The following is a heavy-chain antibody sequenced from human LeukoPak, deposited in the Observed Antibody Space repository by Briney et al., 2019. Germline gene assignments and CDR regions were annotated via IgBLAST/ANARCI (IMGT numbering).Heavy chain of an antibody. D-gene: IGHD3-16*01. V-gene: IGHV3-15*01. CDR2: IKSKTDGGTT. Sequence: GGSLRLSCAASGFTFSSYAMHWVRQAPGKGLEWVGRIKSKTDGGTTDYAAPVKGRFTISRDDSKNTLYLQMNSLKTEDTAVYYCTTDLSFGLGTNWGQGTLVTVSS. J-gene: IGHJ4*02. CDR1: GFTFSSYA. CDR3: TTDLSFGLGTN.